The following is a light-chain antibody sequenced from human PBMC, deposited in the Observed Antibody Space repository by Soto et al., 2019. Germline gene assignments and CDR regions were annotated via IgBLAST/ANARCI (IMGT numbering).Light chain of an antibody. J-gene: IGLJ2*01. CDR2: RNN. V-gene: IGLV1-47*01. Sequence: QSVLTQPPSASGTPGQRVTISCSGSSSNIGSNYVYWYQQLPGTVPQLLIYRNNERPSGVPDRFSGSKSGTSASLAISGLPSGDEGYYYRGTRDDRLNGVVFGGGTKLTVL. CDR1: SSNIGSNY. CDR3: GTRDDRLNGVV.